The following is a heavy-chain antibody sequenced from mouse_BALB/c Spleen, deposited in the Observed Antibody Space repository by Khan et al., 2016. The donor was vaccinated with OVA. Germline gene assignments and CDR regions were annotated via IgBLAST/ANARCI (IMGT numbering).Heavy chain of an antibody. CDR2: ISYSGST. CDR1: GYSITSGYG. CDR3: ARTARIKY. Sequence: EVQLQESGPGLVKPSQSLSLTCTVTGYSITSGYGWNWIRQFPGNILEWVGYISYSGSTNYNPTLKSRISITPDKSTNTSFLQVNSVTTEDTATYYCARTARIKYWGQGTTLTVSA. D-gene: IGHD1-2*01. V-gene: IGHV3-2*02. J-gene: IGHJ2*01.